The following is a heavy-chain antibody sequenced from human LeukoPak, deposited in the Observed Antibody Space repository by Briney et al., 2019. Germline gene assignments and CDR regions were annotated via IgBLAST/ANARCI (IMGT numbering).Heavy chain of an antibody. Sequence: SETLSLTCTVSGGSISSYYWSWIRQSPGKGLEWIGEIYHSGNTNYNPSVKSRVAISLDKASNQFPLRLTSVTAADTAIYFCAREEMPGKFDYWGQGILVTVSS. D-gene: IGHD1-26*01. V-gene: IGHV4-59*12. CDR3: AREEMPGKFDY. J-gene: IGHJ4*02. CDR2: IYHSGNT. CDR1: GGSISSYY.